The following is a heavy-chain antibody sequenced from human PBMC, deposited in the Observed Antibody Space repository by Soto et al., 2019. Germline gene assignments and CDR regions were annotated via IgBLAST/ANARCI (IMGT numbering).Heavy chain of an antibody. CDR2: IWYDGSNK. J-gene: IGHJ4*02. D-gene: IGHD3-10*01. V-gene: IGHV3-33*01. Sequence: QVQLVESGGGVVQPGRSLRLSCAASGFTFSSYGMHWVRQAPGKGLEWVAVIWYDGSNKYYADSVKGRFTISRDNSKNTLYLQMNSLRAEDTAVYYCAREGGVGAPRQALDYWGQGTLVTVSS. CDR1: GFTFSSYG. CDR3: AREGGVGAPRQALDY.